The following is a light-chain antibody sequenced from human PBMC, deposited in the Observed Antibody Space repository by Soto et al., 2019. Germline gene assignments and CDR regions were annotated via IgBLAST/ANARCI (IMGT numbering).Light chain of an antibody. CDR2: EVS. J-gene: IGLJ2*01. CDR1: SSDVGGYNY. CDR3: SSYTSSNVV. V-gene: IGLV2-14*01. Sequence: QSVLTQPASVSGSPGQSITISCTGTSSDVGGYNYVSWYQQHPGKAPKLMIYEVSNRPSGVSNRFSGSKSGNTASLTISGIQAEDEADYYCSSYTSSNVVFGGGTKLTVL.